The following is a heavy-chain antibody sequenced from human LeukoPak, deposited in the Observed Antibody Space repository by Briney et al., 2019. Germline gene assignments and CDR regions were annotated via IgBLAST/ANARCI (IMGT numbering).Heavy chain of an antibody. D-gene: IGHD2-15*01. Sequence: SQTLSLTCAVSGGSISSGGYSWSWIRQPPGKGLEWIGYIYHSGSTYYNPSLKSRVTISVDRSKNQFSLKLSSVTAADTAVYYCARGLGYCSGGSCYAKMYNWFDPRGQGTLVTVSS. J-gene: IGHJ5*02. CDR3: ARGLGYCSGGSCYAKMYNWFDP. CDR2: IYHSGST. CDR1: GGSISSGGYS. V-gene: IGHV4-30-2*01.